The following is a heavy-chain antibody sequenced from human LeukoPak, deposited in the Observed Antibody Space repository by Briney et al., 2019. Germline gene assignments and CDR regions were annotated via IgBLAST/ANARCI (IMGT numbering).Heavy chain of an antibody. V-gene: IGHV6-1*01. CDR1: GDSVSSNSVT. Sequence: SQTPSLTCAISGDSVSSNSVTWNWIRQSPSRGLEWLGRTYYRSTWYNDYAVSVRGRITVNPDTSKNQFSLHLNSVTPEDTAVYYCARRLTQYDCFDPWGQGILITVSS. J-gene: IGHJ5*02. CDR3: ARRLTQYDCFDP. D-gene: IGHD2-2*01. CDR2: TYYRSTWYN.